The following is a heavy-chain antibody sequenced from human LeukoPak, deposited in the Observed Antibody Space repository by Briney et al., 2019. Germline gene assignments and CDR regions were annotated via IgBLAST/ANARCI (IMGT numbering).Heavy chain of an antibody. V-gene: IGHV3-30-3*01. D-gene: IGHD3-22*01. CDR2: ISYDGSNK. Sequence: QPGGSLRLSCAASGFTFSSYAMHWVRKAPGKGLEWVAVISYDGSNKYYADSVKGRFTISRDNSKNTLYLQMNSLRAEDTAVYYCARADIGSGYYGHWGQGTLVTVSS. CDR3: ARADIGSGYYGH. J-gene: IGHJ4*02. CDR1: GFTFSSYA.